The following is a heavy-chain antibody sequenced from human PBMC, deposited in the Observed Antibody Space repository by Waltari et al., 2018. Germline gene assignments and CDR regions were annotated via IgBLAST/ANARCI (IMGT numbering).Heavy chain of an antibody. J-gene: IGHJ3*02. CDR3: ARDRGLRRLSTFEI. D-gene: IGHD5-12*01. V-gene: IGHV4-31*03. CDR1: GGSISSGGYY. Sequence: QVQLQESGPGLVKPSQTLSLTCTVSGGSISSGGYYWSWIRQHPGKGLEWIGEINHSGSTNYNPSLKSRITISVDTSKSQFSLKLSSVTAADTAVYYCARDRGLRRLSTFEIWGQGTMVTVSS. CDR2: INHSGST.